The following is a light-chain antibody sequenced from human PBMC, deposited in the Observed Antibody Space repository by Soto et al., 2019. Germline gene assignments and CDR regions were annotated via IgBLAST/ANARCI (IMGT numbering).Light chain of an antibody. CDR2: GTS. J-gene: IGKJ2*01. V-gene: IGKV3-20*01. CDR3: QHYGAAQYT. Sequence: EIVLTQSPGTLSLAPGERATLSCRASQTVSSSQLAWYQQKPGQAPRLLISGTSTRATGIPDRFSGSGSGADFTLTISRLEPEDLAVYYCQHYGAAQYTFGQGTKLEIK. CDR1: QTVSSSQ.